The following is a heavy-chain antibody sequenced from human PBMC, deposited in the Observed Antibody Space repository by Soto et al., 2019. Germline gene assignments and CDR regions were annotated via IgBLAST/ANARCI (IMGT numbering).Heavy chain of an antibody. J-gene: IGHJ6*02. Sequence: QVQLVQSGAEVKKPGSSVKVSCKASGGTFSSYAISWVRQAPGQGLEWMGGIIPIFGTANYAQKFQGRVPITADESTSTAYMELSSLRSTDTAVYYCASPPVAATYSSGLDVWGQGTTVTVSS. CDR2: IIPIFGTA. D-gene: IGHD1-26*01. CDR1: GGTFSSYA. V-gene: IGHV1-69*12. CDR3: ASPPVAATYSSGLDV.